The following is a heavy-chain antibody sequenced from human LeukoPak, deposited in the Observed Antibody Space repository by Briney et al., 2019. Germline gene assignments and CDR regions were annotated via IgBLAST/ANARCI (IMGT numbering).Heavy chain of an antibody. D-gene: IGHD5-18*01. J-gene: IGHJ4*02. CDR2: ISSSSSYI. CDR1: GFTFSSYS. Sequence: GGSLRLTCAASGFTFSSYSMNWVRQAPGKGLEWVSSISSSSSYIYYADSVMGRFTISRDNAKKTLYLQMNSLRAEDTAVYYCAADRSYGYDYWGQGTPVIVSS. V-gene: IGHV3-21*01. CDR3: AADRSYGYDY.